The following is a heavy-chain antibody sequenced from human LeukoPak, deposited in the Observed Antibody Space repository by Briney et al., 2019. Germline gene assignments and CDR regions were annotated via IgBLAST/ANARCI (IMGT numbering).Heavy chain of an antibody. Sequence: SETLSLTCTVSGGSISSYYWSWIRQPPGKGLEWIGYIYTSGSTNYNPSLKSRVTISVDTSKNQFSLKLSSVTAADTAVYYCARHSVGGTTAAYYFGYWGQGTLVTVSS. CDR3: ARHSVGGTTAAYYFGY. D-gene: IGHD1-7*01. V-gene: IGHV4-4*09. CDR1: GGSISSYY. J-gene: IGHJ4*02. CDR2: IYTSGST.